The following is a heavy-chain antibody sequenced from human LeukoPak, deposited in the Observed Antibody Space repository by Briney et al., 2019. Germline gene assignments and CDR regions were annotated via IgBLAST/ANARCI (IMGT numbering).Heavy chain of an antibody. J-gene: IGHJ4*02. Sequence: ASVKVPCKASGYTFTDYCIHWVRQAPGQGLEWMGWIHPISGGTNFEQKFQGRVTLTRDSSISTVYMEVSSLISDDTAVYYCARAPAGGPLRFFDYWGQGTLVTVSS. V-gene: IGHV1-2*02. CDR3: ARAPAGGPLRFFDY. D-gene: IGHD3-3*01. CDR2: IHPISGGT. CDR1: GYTFTDYC.